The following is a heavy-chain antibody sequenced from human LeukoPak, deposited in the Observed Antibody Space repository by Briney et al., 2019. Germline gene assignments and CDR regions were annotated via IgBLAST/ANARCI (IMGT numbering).Heavy chain of an antibody. Sequence: GGSLRLSCAASEFSVSANYMSWVRQAPGKGLEWVSAISGGSGTSYYADSVKGRFTISRDNSKNTLYLQMNSLRAEDTAVYYCAKGISSSDYWGQGTLVTVSS. CDR1: EFSVSANY. J-gene: IGHJ4*02. CDR3: AKGISSSDY. CDR2: ISGGSGTS. V-gene: IGHV3-23*01. D-gene: IGHD2/OR15-2a*01.